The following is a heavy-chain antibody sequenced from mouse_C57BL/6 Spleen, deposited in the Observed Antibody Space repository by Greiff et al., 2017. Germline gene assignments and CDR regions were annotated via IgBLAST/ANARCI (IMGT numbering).Heavy chain of an antibody. CDR2: IWSDGRT. J-gene: IGHJ3*01. CDR1: GFSLTSYG. V-gene: IGHV2-6-1*01. Sequence: VQRVESGPGLVAPSQSLSITCTVSGFSLTSYGVHWVRQPPGKGLEWLVVIWSDGRTTYNSDLKSRLSISKDNSKSQVFLKMNSLQTDDTAMDYCARHGDGGFAYWGQGTLVTVSA. CDR3: ARHGDGGFAY.